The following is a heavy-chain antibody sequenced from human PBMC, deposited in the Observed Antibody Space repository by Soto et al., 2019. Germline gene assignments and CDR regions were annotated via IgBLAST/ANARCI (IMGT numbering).Heavy chain of an antibody. V-gene: IGHV3-33*01. D-gene: IGHD4-17*01. CDR1: GFSFSSYG. CDR3: ARDDAYGDNGLDY. J-gene: IGHJ4*02. Sequence: QVQLVESGGGVVQPGRSLRLSCAASGFSFSSYGMHWVRQAPGKGLEWVAVILDDGSDKDYTDAVKGRFTISRDNSKNTLYLEMNSLRAEDTAVYYCARDDAYGDNGLDYWGQGTLVTVSS. CDR2: ILDDGSDK.